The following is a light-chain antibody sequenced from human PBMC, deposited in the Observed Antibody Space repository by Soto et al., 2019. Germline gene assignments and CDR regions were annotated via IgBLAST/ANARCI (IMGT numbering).Light chain of an antibody. CDR3: QQYNNWPPWT. V-gene: IGKV3-15*01. CDR2: GAS. J-gene: IGKJ1*01. CDR1: QSVSSN. Sequence: IVLTQSPATLSVSPWERATLSCRASQSVSSNLAWYQKKPGQAPRLLLYGASTRATGIPARFSGSGSGTEFTLTISSLQSEDFAVYYCQQYNNWPPWTFGQGTKVDI.